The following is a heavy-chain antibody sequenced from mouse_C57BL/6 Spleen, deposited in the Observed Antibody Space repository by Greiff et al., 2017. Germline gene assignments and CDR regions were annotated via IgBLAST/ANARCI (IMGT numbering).Heavy chain of an antibody. J-gene: IGHJ4*01. V-gene: IGHV1-61*01. Sequence: QVQLQQPGAELVRPGSSVKLSCKASGYTFTSYWMDWVKQRPGQGLEWIGNIYPSDSETHYNQKFKDKATLTVDKSSSTAYMQLSSLTSEDSAVYYCARGEGSYDGYPYYAMDYWGQGTSVTVSS. D-gene: IGHD2-3*01. CDR2: IYPSDSET. CDR1: GYTFTSYW. CDR3: ARGEGSYDGYPYYAMDY.